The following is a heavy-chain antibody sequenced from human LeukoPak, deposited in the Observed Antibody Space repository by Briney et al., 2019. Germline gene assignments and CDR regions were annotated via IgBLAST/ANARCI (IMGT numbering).Heavy chain of an antibody. CDR2: INAGNGNT. D-gene: IGHD3-22*01. CDR1: GYTFTSYA. CDR3: ARDYYDSSGSYWYFDL. V-gene: IGHV1-3*01. J-gene: IGHJ2*01. Sequence: ASLKVSCKASGYTFTSYAMHWVRQAPGQRLKWMGWINAGNGNTKYSQNFQGRVTITRDTSASTAYMELSSLRSEDTAVYYCARDYYDSSGSYWYFDLWGRGTLVTVSS.